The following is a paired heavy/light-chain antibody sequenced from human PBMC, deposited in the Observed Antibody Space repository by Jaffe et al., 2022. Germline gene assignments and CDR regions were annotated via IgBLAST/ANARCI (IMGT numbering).Light chain of an antibody. J-gene: IGKJ5*01. Sequence: DIQLTQSPSFLSASVGDRVTITCRASQGISSHLAWYQQTPGRAPKLLMYAASTLQSGVPSRFSGSGSGTEFTLTISSLQPEDFATYYCQQLNSYPLTFGQGTRLEIK. CDR1: QGISSH. CDR2: AAS. CDR3: QQLNSYPLT. V-gene: IGKV1-9*01.
Heavy chain of an antibody. D-gene: IGHD3-10*01. CDR3: ARRVPGSGGPHDY. J-gene: IGHJ4*02. Sequence: QVQLQESGPGLVKPSETLSLTCAVAGYSISNTYCWAWIRQPPGRGLEWIGSFYPGGNTYYSPSLESRVTISVDTSKSQFSLKLTSVTAADTAMYYCARRVPGSGGPHDYWGQGTLVTVSP. CDR2: FYPGGNT. V-gene: IGHV4-38-2*01. CDR1: GYSISNTYC.